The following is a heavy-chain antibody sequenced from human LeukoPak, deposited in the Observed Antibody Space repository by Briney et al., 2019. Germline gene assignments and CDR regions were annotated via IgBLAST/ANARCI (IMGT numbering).Heavy chain of an antibody. D-gene: IGHD3-9*01. V-gene: IGHV1-69*06. J-gene: IGHJ4*02. CDR3: ARAGDILTGYYY. CDR2: IIPIFGTA. Sequence: ASVKVSCKASGGTFSSYTISWVRQAPGQGLEWMGGIIPIFGTANYAQKFQGRVTITADKSTSTAYMELSSLRSEDTAVYYCARAGDILTGYYYWGQGTLVTVSS. CDR1: GGTFSSYT.